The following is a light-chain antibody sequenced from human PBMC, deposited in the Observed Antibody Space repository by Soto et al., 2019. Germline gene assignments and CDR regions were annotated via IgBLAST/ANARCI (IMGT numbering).Light chain of an antibody. J-gene: IGKJ5*01. CDR3: QKFNTAPLS. CDR2: SAS. V-gene: IGKV1-27*01. CDR1: QDISVS. Sequence: DIQMTQSPSSLSASVGDRVTITCRASQDISVSLAWYQQKPGKVPKLLIYSASTLQSGVPSRFSGSGSGTDFTLTISSLQAEDVATYYCQKFNTAPLSFGQGTRLEIK.